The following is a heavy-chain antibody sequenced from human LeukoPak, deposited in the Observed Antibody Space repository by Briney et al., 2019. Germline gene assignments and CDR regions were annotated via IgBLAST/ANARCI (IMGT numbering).Heavy chain of an antibody. CDR3: ARADYDILTGYWGPFDI. J-gene: IGHJ3*02. D-gene: IGHD3-9*01. Sequence: KASQTLSLTCAVSGGSISSGGYSWSWIRQPPGKGLEWIGYIYHSGSTYYNPSLKSRVTISVDRSKNQFPLKLSSVTAADTAVYYCARADYDILTGYWGPFDIWGQGTMVTVSS. CDR2: IYHSGST. V-gene: IGHV4-30-2*01. CDR1: GGSISSGGYS.